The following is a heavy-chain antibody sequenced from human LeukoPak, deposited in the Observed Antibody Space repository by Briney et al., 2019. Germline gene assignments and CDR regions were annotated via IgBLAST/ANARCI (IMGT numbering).Heavy chain of an antibody. J-gene: IGHJ4*02. CDR1: GFTFSSYS. Sequence: GGSLRLSCAASGFTFSSYSMNWVRQAPGKGLEWVSSISSSSSSYIYYSDSVKGRFTISRDNAKNSLYLQMNSLRAGDTAVYYCAKEVWFCTSSICYGYFDSWGQGTLVTVSS. CDR3: AKEVWFCTSSICYGYFDS. D-gene: IGHD2-2*01. CDR2: ISSSSSSYI. V-gene: IGHV3-21*04.